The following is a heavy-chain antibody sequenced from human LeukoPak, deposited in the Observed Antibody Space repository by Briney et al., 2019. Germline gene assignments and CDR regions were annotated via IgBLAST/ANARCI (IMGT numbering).Heavy chain of an antibody. D-gene: IGHD3-22*01. CDR3: ARVHYDSSGYYS. J-gene: IGHJ5*02. V-gene: IGHV1-2*02. CDR2: INPNSGGT. Sequence: ASVKVSCKASGYTFTGYYMHWVRQAPGQGLEWMGWINPNSGGTNYAQKFQGRVTMTRDTSISTAYMELSRLRSDDTAMYYCARVHYDSSGYYSWGQGTLVTVSS. CDR1: GYTFTGYY.